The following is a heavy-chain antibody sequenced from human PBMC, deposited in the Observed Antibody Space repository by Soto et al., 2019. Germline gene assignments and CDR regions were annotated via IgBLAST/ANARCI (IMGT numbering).Heavy chain of an antibody. V-gene: IGHV3-23*01. CDR2: ISASGGIR. J-gene: IGHJ4*02. CDR3: AEGAGSRKFYFDY. Sequence: GGSLRLSCAASGFTFRSYAMSWVRQAPGKGLEWVSGISASGGIRYYADSVKGRFTISRDNSKNTLYLEMNSLRAEDTALYYCAEGAGSRKFYFDYWGQGT. CDR1: GFTFRSYA.